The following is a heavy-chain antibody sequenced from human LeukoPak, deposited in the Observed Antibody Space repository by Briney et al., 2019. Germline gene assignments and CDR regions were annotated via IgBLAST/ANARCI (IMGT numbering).Heavy chain of an antibody. CDR3: ARQPVTGDHHWFDP. Sequence: GESLKISCKGSGYSFTSYWIGWVRQMPGKGLEWMGIIYPGDSDTRYSPSFQGQVTISADKSISPAYLQWSSLQPSDTAMYYCARQPVTGDHHWFDPWGQGTLVTVSS. CDR2: IYPGDSDT. D-gene: IGHD7-27*01. V-gene: IGHV5-51*01. CDR1: GYSFTSYW. J-gene: IGHJ5*02.